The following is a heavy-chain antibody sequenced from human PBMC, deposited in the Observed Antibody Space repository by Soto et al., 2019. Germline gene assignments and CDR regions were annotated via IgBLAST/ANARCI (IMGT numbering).Heavy chain of an antibody. J-gene: IGHJ3*02. CDR1: GFTFSSYW. CDR2: INSDGSST. D-gene: IGHD5-12*01. Sequence: EVQLVESGGGLVQPGGSLRLSCAASGFTFSSYWMHWVRQTPGKGLVWVSRINSDGSSTSYADSVKGRFTISRDNAKNTLYLQMNSLRAEDTAVYYCARDRGYSGYDALVYDAFDIWGPGTIVTVSS. CDR3: ARDRGYSGYDALVYDAFDI. V-gene: IGHV3-74*01.